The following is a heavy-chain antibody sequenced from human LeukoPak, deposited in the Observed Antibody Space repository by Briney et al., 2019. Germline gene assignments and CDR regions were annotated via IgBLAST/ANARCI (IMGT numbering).Heavy chain of an antibody. CDR3: ARGSRL. CDR1: GGSISSGSYY. CDR2: IYFSGST. J-gene: IGHJ4*02. V-gene: IGHV4-61*10. Sequence: KTSETLSLTCTVSGGSISSGSYYWSWIRQPAGKGLEWIGRIYFSGSTNYNPSLKSRVTISVDTSKNQFSLKLSSVTAADTAVYYCARGSRLWGQGTLVTVSS.